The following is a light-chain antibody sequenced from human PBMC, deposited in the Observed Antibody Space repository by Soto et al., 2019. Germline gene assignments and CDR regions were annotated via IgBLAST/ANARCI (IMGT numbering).Light chain of an antibody. J-gene: IGLJ3*02. CDR3: CSYGGYFWV. V-gene: IGLV2-11*01. CDR2: DVT. CDR1: SSDAGGYDY. Sequence: QSALTQPRSVSGSPGQSVTISCTGTSSDAGGYDYVSWFQHHPGKVPKLMIYDVTKRPSGVPDRFSASKSGNTASLTISGLQAEDEADYYCCSYGGYFWVFGGGTKLTVL.